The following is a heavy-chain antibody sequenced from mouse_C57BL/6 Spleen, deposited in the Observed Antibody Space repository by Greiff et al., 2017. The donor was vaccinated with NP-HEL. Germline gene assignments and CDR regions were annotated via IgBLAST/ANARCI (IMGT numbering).Heavy chain of an antibody. CDR3: AREGDYYGSSYDYYAMDY. Sequence: VQLQQSAAELVKPGASVKISCKVSGYTFTDHTIHWMKQRPEQGLEWIGYIYPRDGSTKYNEKFKGKATLTADKSSSTAYMQLNSLTSEDSAVYFCAREGDYYGSSYDYYAMDYWGQGTSVTVSS. J-gene: IGHJ4*01. D-gene: IGHD1-1*01. CDR2: IYPRDGST. V-gene: IGHV1-78*01. CDR1: GYTFTDHT.